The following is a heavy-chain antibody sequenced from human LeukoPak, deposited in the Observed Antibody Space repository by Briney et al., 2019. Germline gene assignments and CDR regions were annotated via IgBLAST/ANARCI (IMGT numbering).Heavy chain of an antibody. V-gene: IGHV3-15*07. CDR3: TTEGIAVAGFDY. D-gene: IGHD6-19*01. CDR2: IKSKTDGGTT. Sequence: GGSLRLSCAVTGFPLSDAWMNWVRQAPGKGLEWVGRIKSKTDGGTTDYAAPVKGRFTISRDDSKNTLYLQMNSLKTEDTAVYYCTTEGIAVAGFDYWGQGTLVTVSS. J-gene: IGHJ4*02. CDR1: GFPLSDAW.